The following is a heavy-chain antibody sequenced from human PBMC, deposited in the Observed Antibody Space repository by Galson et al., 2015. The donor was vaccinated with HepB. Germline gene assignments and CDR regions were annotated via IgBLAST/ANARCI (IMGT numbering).Heavy chain of an antibody. V-gene: IGHV1-2*02. CDR3: TREDY. Sequence: SVKVSCKASGYTFTGYYIHWMRQAPGQGLEWMGWIHPNSGDTTYAQDFQGRVTLTRDTSVSTAYMELTRLTSDDTAIYYCTREDYWGQGTLVTVSS. J-gene: IGHJ4*02. CDR2: IHPNSGDT. CDR1: GYTFTGYY.